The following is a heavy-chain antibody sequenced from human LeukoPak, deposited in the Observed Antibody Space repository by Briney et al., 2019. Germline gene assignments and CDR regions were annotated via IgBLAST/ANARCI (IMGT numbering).Heavy chain of an antibody. V-gene: IGHV4-59*12. CDR1: GGSISSYY. D-gene: IGHD3-16*02. CDR2: IYYSGST. J-gene: IGHJ3*02. CDR3: ARERLQPYDYIWGSYRYTGHDAFDI. Sequence: PSETLSLTCTVSGGSISSYYWSWIRQPPGKGLEWIGYIYYSGSTNYNPSLKSRVTISVDTSKNQFSLKLSSVTAADTVVYYCARERLQPYDYIWGSYRYTGHDAFDIWGQGTMVTVSS.